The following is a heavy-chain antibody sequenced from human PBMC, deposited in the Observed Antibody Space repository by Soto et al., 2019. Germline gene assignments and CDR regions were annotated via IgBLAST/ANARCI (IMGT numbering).Heavy chain of an antibody. CDR3: ARASGYSGYDFYYYYYGMDV. CDR1: GGSISSYY. Sequence: SETLSLTCTVSGGSISSYYWSWVRQPPGKGLEWIGYIYYSGSTNYNPSLKSRVTISVDTSKNQFSLKLSSVTAADTAVYYCARASGYSGYDFYYYYYGMDVWGQGTTVTVSS. D-gene: IGHD5-12*01. J-gene: IGHJ6*02. V-gene: IGHV4-59*01. CDR2: IYYSGST.